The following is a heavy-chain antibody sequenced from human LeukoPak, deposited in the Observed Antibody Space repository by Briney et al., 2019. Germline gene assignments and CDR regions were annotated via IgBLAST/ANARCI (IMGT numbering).Heavy chain of an antibody. CDR2: INPNSGGT. V-gene: IGHV1-2*02. J-gene: IGHJ4*02. CDR3: ARDNDSRDPPHFDY. D-gene: IGHD3-16*01. Sequence: AASVKVSCKASGYTFTGYYMHWVRQAPGQGLEWMGWINPNSGGTNYAQKFRGRVTITADKSTRTAYMELSSLRSEDTAVYYCARDNDSRDPPHFDYWGQGTLVTVSS. CDR1: GYTFTGYY.